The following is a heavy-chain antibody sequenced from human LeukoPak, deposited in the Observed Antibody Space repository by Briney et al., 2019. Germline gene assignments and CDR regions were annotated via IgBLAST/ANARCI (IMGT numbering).Heavy chain of an antibody. Sequence: SETLSLTCTVSGGSISNYYWSWIRQPPGKGLEWIGYIYYSGSTNYNPSLKSRVTISVDTSKNQSSLKLSSVTAADTAVYYCARGYSSSWFDDGVSLNWFDPWGQGTLVTVSS. CDR1: GGSISNYY. CDR2: IYYSGST. J-gene: IGHJ5*02. CDR3: ARGYSSSWFDDGVSLNWFDP. D-gene: IGHD6-13*01. V-gene: IGHV4-59*01.